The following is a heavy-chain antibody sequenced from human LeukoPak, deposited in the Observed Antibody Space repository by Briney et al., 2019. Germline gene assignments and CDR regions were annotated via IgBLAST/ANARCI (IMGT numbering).Heavy chain of an antibody. Sequence: PGGSLRLSCAASGFTFSSYAMSWVRQAPGKGLEWVSAISGSCGSTYYADAVKGRFTISRDNSKNTLYLQMNSLRAEDTAVYYCAKPSRECSGGSCYLNWFDPWGQGTLVTVSS. D-gene: IGHD2-15*01. J-gene: IGHJ5*02. CDR2: ISGSCGST. CDR1: GFTFSSYA. CDR3: AKPSRECSGGSCYLNWFDP. V-gene: IGHV3-23*01.